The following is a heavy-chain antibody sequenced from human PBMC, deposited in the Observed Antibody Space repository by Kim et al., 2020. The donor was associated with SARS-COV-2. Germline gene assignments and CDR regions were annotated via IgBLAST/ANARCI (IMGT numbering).Heavy chain of an antibody. V-gene: IGHV1-69*01. J-gene: IGHJ4*02. CDR3: AREGEHVVRGEGLFDY. Sequence: KFQGRVTITADESTSTAYMELSSLRSEDTAVYYCAREGEHVVRGEGLFDYWGQGTLVTVSS. D-gene: IGHD3-10*01.